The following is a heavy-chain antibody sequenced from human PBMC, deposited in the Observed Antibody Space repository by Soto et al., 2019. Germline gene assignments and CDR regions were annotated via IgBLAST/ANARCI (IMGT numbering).Heavy chain of an antibody. J-gene: IGHJ6*03. D-gene: IGHD2-8*01. V-gene: IGHV1-8*01. CDR1: GYTFTSYD. Sequence: GASVKVSCKASGYTFTSYDINWVRQATGQGLEWMGWMNPNSGNTGYAQKFQGRVTMTRNTSISTAYMELSSLRSEDTAVYYCAREGYCTNGVCPPGDYYYYYMDVWGKGTTVTVS. CDR3: AREGYCTNGVCPPGDYYYYYMDV. CDR2: MNPNSGNT.